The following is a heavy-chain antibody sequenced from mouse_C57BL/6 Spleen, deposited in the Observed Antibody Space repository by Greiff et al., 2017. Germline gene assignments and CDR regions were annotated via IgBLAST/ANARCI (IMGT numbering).Heavy chain of an antibody. CDR3: ARDGNYDVFAY. CDR2: INPSSGYT. J-gene: IGHJ3*01. V-gene: IGHV1-4*01. Sequence: VKLMESGAELARPGASVKMSCKASGYTFTSYTMHWVKQRPGQGLEWIGYINPSSGYTKYNQKFKDKATLTADKSSSTAYMQLSSLTSEDSAVYYCARDGNYDVFAYWGQGTLVTVSA. CDR1: GYTFTSYT. D-gene: IGHD2-1*01.